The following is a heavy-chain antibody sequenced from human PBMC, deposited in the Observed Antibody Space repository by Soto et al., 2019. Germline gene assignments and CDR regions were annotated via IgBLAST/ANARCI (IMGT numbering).Heavy chain of an antibody. Sequence: GSLRLSCTVSGFAFNNYGINWVRQAPGKGLEWVSSISKSEYTYYSDSVKGRFAISRDNAKSSVSLQMNTLRVEDTAVYYCAREDSIIIPAVSDFWGQGTMVTVSS. V-gene: IGHV3-21*01. CDR1: GFAFNNYG. CDR3: AREDSIIIPAVSDF. D-gene: IGHD2-2*01. CDR2: ISKSEYT. J-gene: IGHJ4*02.